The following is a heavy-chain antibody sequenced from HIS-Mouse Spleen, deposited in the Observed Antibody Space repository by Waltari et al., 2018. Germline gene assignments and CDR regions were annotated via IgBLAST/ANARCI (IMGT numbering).Heavy chain of an antibody. Sequence: QVQLQESGPGLVKPSETLSLTCTVSGYSISSGYYWGWIRQPPGKGLEWIGSIYHSGNTYDNPPLTGRVTISVDTSKNQFSLKLIAVTAADTAVYYCARALEYSSSWYYYYYGMDVWGQGTTVTVSS. V-gene: IGHV4-38-2*02. CDR2: IYHSGNT. CDR3: ARALEYSSSWYYYYYGMDV. CDR1: GYSISSGYY. J-gene: IGHJ6*02. D-gene: IGHD6-13*01.